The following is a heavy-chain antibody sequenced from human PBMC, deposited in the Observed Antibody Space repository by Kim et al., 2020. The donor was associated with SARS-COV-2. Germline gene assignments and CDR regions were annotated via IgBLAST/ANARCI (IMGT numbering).Heavy chain of an antibody. V-gene: IGHV3-53*01. J-gene: IGHJ4*02. D-gene: IGHD1-26*01. Sequence: TYYADSVKGRFTISRDNSKNTLYLQMNSLRAEDTAVYYCARVERSSTFDYWGQGTLVTVSS. CDR3: ARVERSSTFDY. CDR2: T.